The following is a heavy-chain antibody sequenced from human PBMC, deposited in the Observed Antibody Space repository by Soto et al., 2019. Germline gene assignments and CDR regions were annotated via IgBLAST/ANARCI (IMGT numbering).Heavy chain of an antibody. J-gene: IGHJ4*02. V-gene: IGHV3-7*03. CDR2: IKEDGSEK. CDR3: VRARIDY. CDR1: GFTFINHW. Sequence: HPGGSLRLSCASSGFTFINHWMTWVRQAPGKGLEWVATIKEDGSEKYYGDSVQGRFTISRDNAKNSLFLQLNTLRAGDTAVYYCVRARIDYWGQGTLVTVSS. D-gene: IGHD2-15*01.